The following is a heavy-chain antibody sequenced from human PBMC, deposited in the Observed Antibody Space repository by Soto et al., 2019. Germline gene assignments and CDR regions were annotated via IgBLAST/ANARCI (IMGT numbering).Heavy chain of an antibody. V-gene: IGHV3-21*01. Sequence: NPGGSLKLSCAASGFTFSSYSMNWVRQAPGKGLEWVSSISSSSSYIYYADSVKGRFTISRDNAKNTLYLQMNSLRVEDTAVYSCTRSPSGIPFYFDNWGQGTLVTVSS. CDR2: ISSSSSYI. D-gene: IGHD1-26*01. CDR3: TRSPSGIPFYFDN. CDR1: GFTFSSYS. J-gene: IGHJ4*01.